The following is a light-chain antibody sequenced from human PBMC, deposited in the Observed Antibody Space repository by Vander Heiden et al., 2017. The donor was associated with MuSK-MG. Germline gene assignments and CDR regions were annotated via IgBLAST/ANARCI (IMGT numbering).Light chain of an antibody. Sequence: VMMQSPATLSVSPGESVTLSCRASQTISGRLAWYQQKPGQAPKLLFYATSTRATGTPARFSGGGSGTEFTLTISSLQSEDSAVYYCQQYNNWPPLTFGGGTKVEI. J-gene: IGKJ4*01. CDR3: QQYNNWPPLT. CDR2: ATS. V-gene: IGKV3D-15*01. CDR1: QTISGR.